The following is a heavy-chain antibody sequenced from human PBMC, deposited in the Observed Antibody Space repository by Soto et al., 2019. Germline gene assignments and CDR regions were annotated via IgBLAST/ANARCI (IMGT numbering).Heavy chain of an antibody. D-gene: IGHD3-16*01. CDR1: GDSVSSNLAS. CDR2: TYYRSKWYS. Sequence: SQTLSLTCVISGDSVSSNLASWSWIGQSPSRGLEWLGRTYYRSKWYSYYAQSVKSRITINPDTSKNQFSLRLSSVTAADTAVNYCANLDMITFGGIIGPNDEFDIWGQGTMVTVSS. J-gene: IGHJ3*02. V-gene: IGHV6-1*01. CDR3: ANLDMITFGGIIGPNDEFDI.